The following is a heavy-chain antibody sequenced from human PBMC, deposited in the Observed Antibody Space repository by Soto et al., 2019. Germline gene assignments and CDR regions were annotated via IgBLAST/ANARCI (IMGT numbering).Heavy chain of an antibody. D-gene: IGHD6-19*01. V-gene: IGHV4-31*03. J-gene: IGHJ4*02. Sequence: QVQLQESGPGLVKPSETLSLTCTVSGDSMNSGRSYWTWVRHHPGKGLEWIGFIDFSGSTHYNPSLKSRITMSVDTSKNHFSLSLRSVTDADTAMYYCARDVAGNPGLVDYFDFWGQGTRVTVSS. CDR3: ARDVAGNPGLVDYFDF. CDR2: IDFSGST. CDR1: GDSMNSGRSY.